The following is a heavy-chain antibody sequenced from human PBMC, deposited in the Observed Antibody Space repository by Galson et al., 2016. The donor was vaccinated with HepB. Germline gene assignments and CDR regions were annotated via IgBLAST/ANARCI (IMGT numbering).Heavy chain of an antibody. V-gene: IGHV1-18*01. CDR1: GYTFTPYG. Sequence: SVKVSCKASGYTFTPYGISWVRQAPGQGLEWMGWISAYYGDTNYAQRLQGRITMTTDTSASTVYVELRSLTSDDTAVYYCARDARGWSCLPLNFDHWGQGTLVTVSS. CDR3: ARDARGWSCLPLNFDH. CDR2: ISAYYGDT. J-gene: IGHJ4*02. D-gene: IGHD6-19*01.